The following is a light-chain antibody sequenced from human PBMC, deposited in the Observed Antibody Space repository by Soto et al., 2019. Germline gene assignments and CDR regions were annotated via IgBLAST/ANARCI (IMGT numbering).Light chain of an antibody. CDR2: TNN. V-gene: IGLV1-44*01. CDR1: SSNIGSNP. Sequence: QSVLTQPPSASGTPGQSVTISCSGSSSNIGSNPINWYQQLPETAPKLLIYTNNQRPSGVPDRFSGSKSGTSTSLAISGLQSEDEADYYCAGWDDSLNGLVFGGGTKLTVL. CDR3: AGWDDSLNGLV. J-gene: IGLJ2*01.